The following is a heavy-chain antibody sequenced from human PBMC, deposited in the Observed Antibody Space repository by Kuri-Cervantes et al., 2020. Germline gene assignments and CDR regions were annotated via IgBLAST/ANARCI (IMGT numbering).Heavy chain of an antibody. Sequence: SETLSLTCTVSGGSISSGDYYWSWIRQPPGKGLEWTGYIYYSGSTNYNPSLKSRVTISVDTSKNQFSLKLSSVTAADTAVYYCARVGDGDYVHDWGQGTLVTVSS. D-gene: IGHD4-17*01. V-gene: IGHV4-61*08. J-gene: IGHJ4*02. CDR1: GGSISSGDYY. CDR3: ARVGDGDYVHD. CDR2: IYYSGST.